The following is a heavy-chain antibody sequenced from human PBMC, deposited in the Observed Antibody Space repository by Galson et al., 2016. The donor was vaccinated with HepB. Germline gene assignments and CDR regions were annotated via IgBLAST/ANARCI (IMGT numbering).Heavy chain of an antibody. J-gene: IGHJ6*03. CDR2: ISGSGDTT. D-gene: IGHD5-12*01. Sequence: SLRLSCAASGFTFSSYAMTWVRQAPGKGLEWVSGISGSGDTTYYTDSLRGRFTISRDNSKNTVYLHMNSLRAEDTAIYYCAKRGVARQRQAGNFTFYYYVDVCGKATTFTV. CDR1: GFTFSSYA. CDR3: AKRGVARQRQAGNFTFYYYVDV. V-gene: IGHV3-23*01.